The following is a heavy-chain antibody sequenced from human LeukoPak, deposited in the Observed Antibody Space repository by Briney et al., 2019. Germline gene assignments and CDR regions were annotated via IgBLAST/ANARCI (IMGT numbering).Heavy chain of an antibody. Sequence: PGGSLRLSCAASGFAFNTYSMNWVRQAPGKGLEWVAFISYDGGTKYYADSVKGRFTISRDNSKNTLYLQMNSLRAEDTAVYFCARSNYDILTGYSLPIDYWGQGTLVTVSS. V-gene: IGHV3-30*03. CDR1: GFAFNTYS. J-gene: IGHJ4*02. CDR2: ISYDGGTK. D-gene: IGHD3-9*01. CDR3: ARSNYDILTGYSLPIDY.